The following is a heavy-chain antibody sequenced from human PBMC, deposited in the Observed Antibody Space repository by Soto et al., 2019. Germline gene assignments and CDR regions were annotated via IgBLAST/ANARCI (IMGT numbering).Heavy chain of an antibody. CDR1: GFILNNYA. Sequence: VQLLESGGDLVQPGGSLRLSCVASGFILNNYAMSWVRQAPGKGLEWVSTIGSTDGDSDGVPWYEDSVKGRFTISRDSSANTLFLHMDNLRAEDSALYYCVKRGRNWGAFDFWGQGTTVVVSS. D-gene: IGHD7-27*01. J-gene: IGHJ3*01. V-gene: IGHV3-23*01. CDR2: IGSTDGDSDGVP. CDR3: VKRGRNWGAFDF.